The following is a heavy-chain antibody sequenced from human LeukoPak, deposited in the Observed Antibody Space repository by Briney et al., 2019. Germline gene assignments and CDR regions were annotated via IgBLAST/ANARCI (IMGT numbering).Heavy chain of an antibody. V-gene: IGHV4-34*01. CDR2: INHSGTT. J-gene: IGHJ4*02. Sequence: SETLSLTCAVYGGSFSDHYWNWIRQPPGKGLEWSGDINHSGTTNYNASLKSRVTISVDTSKNHFSLKLNSMTAADTAVYYCARKASHFSYGLGAIDYWGQGNLVTVSS. CDR1: GGSFSDHY. CDR3: ARKASHFSYGLGAIDY. D-gene: IGHD5-18*01.